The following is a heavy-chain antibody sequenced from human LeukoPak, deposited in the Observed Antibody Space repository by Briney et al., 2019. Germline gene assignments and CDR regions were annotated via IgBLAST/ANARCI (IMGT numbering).Heavy chain of an antibody. D-gene: IGHD6-13*01. J-gene: IGHJ4*02. CDR1: GFTFSSYW. CDR3: ARDIGSSAGFDY. Sequence: AGGSLRLSCAASGFTFSSYWMHWARQAPGKGLVWVSRINSDGSSTSYADSVKGRFTISRDNAKNTLYLQMNSLRAEDTAVYYCARDIGSSAGFDYWGQGTLVTVSS. CDR2: INSDGSST. V-gene: IGHV3-74*01.